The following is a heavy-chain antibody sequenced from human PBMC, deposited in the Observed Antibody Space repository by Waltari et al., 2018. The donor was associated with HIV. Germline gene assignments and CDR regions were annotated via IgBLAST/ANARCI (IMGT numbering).Heavy chain of an antibody. CDR2: ISRSSDYI. D-gene: IGHD4-17*01. V-gene: IGHV3-21*01. CDR3: TATVTTRGTFYY. Sequence: EVQLVESGGGLAKPGGSRRLSCAASGFSFSRYAMNWVRQAPGKGLEWIAYISRSSDYIYYADSIKGRFTISRDNAKNSVFLHMDNLRDVDTAVYYCTATVTTRGTFYYWGQGTAVPVS. CDR1: GFSFSRYA. J-gene: IGHJ4*02.